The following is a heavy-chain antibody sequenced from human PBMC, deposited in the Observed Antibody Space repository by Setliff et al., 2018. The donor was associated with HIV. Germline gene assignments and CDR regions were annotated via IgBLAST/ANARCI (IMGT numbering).Heavy chain of an antibody. J-gene: IGHJ3*02. CDR1: GYTFTGYY. D-gene: IGHD2-8*01. V-gene: IGHV1-2*06. CDR3: ASKVYCTNGVCLDAFDI. Sequence: ASVKVSCKASGYTFTGYYIHWVRQAPGQGLEWMGRIIPSSGGTNYAQKFQGRVTMTRDTSISTAYMELSRLRSDDTAVYYCASKVYCTNGVCLDAFDIWGQGTMVTVTS. CDR2: IIPSSGGT.